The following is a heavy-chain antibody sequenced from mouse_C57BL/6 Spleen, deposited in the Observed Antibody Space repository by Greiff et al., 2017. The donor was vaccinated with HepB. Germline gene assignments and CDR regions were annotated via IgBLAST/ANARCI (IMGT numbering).Heavy chain of an antibody. CDR1: GYTFTSYW. CDR3: ARHPHYGNYVRYFDD. CDR2: IDPSDSYT. J-gene: IGHJ2*01. Sequence: QVQLQQPGAELVMPGASVKLSCKASGYTFTSYWMHWVKQRPGQGLEWIGEIDPSDSYTNYNQKFKGKSTLTVDKSSSTAYMQLSSLTSEDSAVYYCARHPHYGNYVRYFDDWGKGTTLTVSS. V-gene: IGHV1-69*01. D-gene: IGHD2-1*01.